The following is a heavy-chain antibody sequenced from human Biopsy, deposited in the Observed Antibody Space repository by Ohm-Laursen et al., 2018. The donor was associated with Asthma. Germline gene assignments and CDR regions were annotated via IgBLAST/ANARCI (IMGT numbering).Heavy chain of an antibody. CDR3: ARGGYYGDRRYHNGLDV. D-gene: IGHD4-17*01. CDR2: VIPIYGTT. J-gene: IGHJ6*02. Sequence: SSVKVSCNAHGDTLSSFGIKWVRKAPGQGLEWMGGVIPIYGTTHTAQKFQGRVTITADESTSTAYMELTSLRKEDTAVYYCARGGYYGDRRYHNGLDVWGQGTTVTVSS. V-gene: IGHV1-69*01. CDR1: GDTLSSFG.